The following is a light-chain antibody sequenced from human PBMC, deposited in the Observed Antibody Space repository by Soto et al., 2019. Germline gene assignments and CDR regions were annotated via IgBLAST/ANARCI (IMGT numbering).Light chain of an antibody. CDR1: QSISTTY. J-gene: IGKJ2*01. CDR3: QPYGTSPYT. Sequence: EIVVTQSPGTLSLSPGERATLSCRASQSISTTYLAWYQQRPGQAPRLLIYGTSSRATGIPDRFSGSGSATDFTLTIHRLEPEDFALYYCQPYGTSPYTFGQGTKLEIK. V-gene: IGKV3-20*01. CDR2: GTS.